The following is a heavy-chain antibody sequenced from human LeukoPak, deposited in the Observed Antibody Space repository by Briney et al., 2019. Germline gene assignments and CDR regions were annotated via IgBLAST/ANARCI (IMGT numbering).Heavy chain of an antibody. CDR3: ARDLGNYYDSSGYDY. Sequence: VASVKVSCKASGGTFSSYAISWVRQAPGQGLGWMGGIIPIFGTANYAQKFQGRVTITADESTSTAYMELSSLRSEDTAVYYCARDLGNYYDSSGYDYWGQGTLVTVSS. D-gene: IGHD3-22*01. CDR2: IIPIFGTA. J-gene: IGHJ4*02. CDR1: GGTFSSYA. V-gene: IGHV1-69*13.